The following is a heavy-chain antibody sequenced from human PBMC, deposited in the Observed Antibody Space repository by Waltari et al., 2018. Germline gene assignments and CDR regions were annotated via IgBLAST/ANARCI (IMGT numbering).Heavy chain of an antibody. D-gene: IGHD6-19*01. CDR1: GLSLTGYA. V-gene: IGHV3-30*04. CDR3: AREGVGGGSGWFCSFFES. CDR2: ISYDGRDE. Sequence: QGQLVESGGGVVLPGTSLTLSCVASGLSLTGYALHWVSQAPGKGLGGVGDISYDGRDEYYADSVRGRFNISRDDTKSTLYLQMTSLRLEDTAVYYCAREGVGGGSGWFCSFFESWGQGTPVTVSS. J-gene: IGHJ4*02.